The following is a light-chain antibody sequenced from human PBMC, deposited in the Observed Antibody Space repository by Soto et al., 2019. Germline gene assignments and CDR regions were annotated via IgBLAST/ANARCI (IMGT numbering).Light chain of an antibody. CDR1: QSISSW. CDR3: QQYNSFSYT. J-gene: IGKJ2*01. V-gene: IGKV1-5*01. CDR2: DAS. Sequence: DIQMTQSPSTLSASVGDRVTITCRASQSISSWLAWYQQKPGKAPKLLIYDASSLESGVPSRFSGSVSGTEFTLTISSLQPDDFATYYCQQYNSFSYTFGQGTKVDIK.